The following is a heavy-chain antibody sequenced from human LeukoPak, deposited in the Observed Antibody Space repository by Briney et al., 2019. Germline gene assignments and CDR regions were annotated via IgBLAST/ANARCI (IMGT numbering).Heavy chain of an antibody. CDR1: GYTFTGYY. CDR2: INPNSGGT. CDR3: ARDNTYYDILTGYYYFDY. D-gene: IGHD3-9*01. V-gene: IGHV1-2*02. Sequence: VASVKVSCKASGYTFTGYYMHWVRQAPGQGLEWMGWINPNSGGTNYAQKFQGRVTMTRDTSISTAYMELSRLRSDDTAVYYCARDNTYYDILTGYYYFDYWGQGTLVTVSS. J-gene: IGHJ4*02.